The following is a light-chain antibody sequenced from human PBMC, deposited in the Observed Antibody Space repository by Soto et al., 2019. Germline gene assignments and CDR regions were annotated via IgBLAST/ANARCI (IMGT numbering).Light chain of an antibody. Sequence: QSVPTQPASVSGSPGQSITISCTGTSSDVGAYNYVSWYQQHPGKAPKLLIFEVSSRPSGVSNRFSGSKSGSTASLTISGLQAEDEADYYCSSYADSDTLYVFGTGTKVTVL. CDR1: SSDVGAYNY. V-gene: IGLV2-14*01. CDR3: SSYADSDTLYV. CDR2: EVS. J-gene: IGLJ1*01.